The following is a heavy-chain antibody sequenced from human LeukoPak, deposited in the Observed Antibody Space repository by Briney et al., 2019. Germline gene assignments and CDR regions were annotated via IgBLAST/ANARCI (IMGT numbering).Heavy chain of an antibody. CDR3: ARDRRHHDIVVVPAAQLR. Sequence: PGGSLRLSCAASGFTFSSYWMSWVRQAPGKGLEWVANIKQDGSEKYYVDSVKGRFTISRDNAKNSLYLQMNSLRAEDTAVYYCARDRRHHDIVVVPAAQLRWGQGTLVTVSS. CDR1: GFTFSSYW. V-gene: IGHV3-7*01. J-gene: IGHJ4*02. D-gene: IGHD2-2*01. CDR2: IKQDGSEK.